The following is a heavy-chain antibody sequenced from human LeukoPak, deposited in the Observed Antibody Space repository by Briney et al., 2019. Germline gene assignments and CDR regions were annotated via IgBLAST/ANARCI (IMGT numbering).Heavy chain of an antibody. J-gene: IGHJ3*02. V-gene: IGHV4-59*01. CDR2: IYYSGST. CDR3: ARLGGTGPLAAFDI. D-gene: IGHD2-8*02. CDR1: GGSINNYY. Sequence: SETLSLTCTVSGGSINNYYWNWIRQPPGNGLEWIGYIYYSGSTNYNPSLKSRITISVDTSKNQFSLKLSSVTAADTAVYYCARLGGTGPLAAFDIWGQGTMVTVSS.